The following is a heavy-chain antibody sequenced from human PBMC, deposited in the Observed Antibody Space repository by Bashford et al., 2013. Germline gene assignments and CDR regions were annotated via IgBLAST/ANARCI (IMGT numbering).Heavy chain of an antibody. J-gene: IGHJ4*02. CDR2: IDPSESYT. V-gene: IGHV5-10-1*01. D-gene: IGHD5-18*01. CDR3: ARHHDTAALGWLGDPGAPLIFDH. Sequence: WVRQMPGKGLECLGRIDPSESYTDYSPSFRGHVTISVDKSVTTAYLEWSRLEASDTAIYYCARHHDTAALGWLGDPGAPLIFDHWGQGTLVTVSS.